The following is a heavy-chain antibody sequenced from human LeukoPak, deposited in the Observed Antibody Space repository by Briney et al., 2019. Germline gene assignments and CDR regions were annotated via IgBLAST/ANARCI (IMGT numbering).Heavy chain of an antibody. CDR1: GYTFTSNG. J-gene: IGHJ4*02. Sequence: ASVKVSCKASGYTFTSNGISWVRQAPGQGLEWMGWISTYNGNTNYAQKFQGRVTMTTDTSTSTAYMELRSLRSDDTAVYYCARDMDSGPDFFDYWGLGTLVTVSS. V-gene: IGHV1-18*01. D-gene: IGHD1-26*01. CDR2: ISTYNGNT. CDR3: ARDMDSGPDFFDY.